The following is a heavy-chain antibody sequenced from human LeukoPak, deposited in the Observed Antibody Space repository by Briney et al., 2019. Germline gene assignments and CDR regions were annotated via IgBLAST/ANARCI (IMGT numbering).Heavy chain of an antibody. D-gene: IGHD1-26*01. V-gene: IGHV3-30*04. J-gene: IGHJ4*02. Sequence: GGSLRLSCAASAFTFSSYAMHWVRQAPGKGLEWVAVISYDGSNKHYADSVKGRFTISRDNCKNTLYLQMNSLRAEDTAVYYCAREAHTWDSEYYFDYWGQGTLVTVSS. CDR2: ISYDGSNK. CDR1: AFTFSSYA. CDR3: AREAHTWDSEYYFDY.